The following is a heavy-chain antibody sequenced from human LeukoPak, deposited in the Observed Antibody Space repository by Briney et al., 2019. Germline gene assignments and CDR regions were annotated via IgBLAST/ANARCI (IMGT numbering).Heavy chain of an antibody. J-gene: IGHJ4*02. CDR1: GFTFSSYW. Sequence: PGGSLRLSCAASGFTFSSYWMPWVRQAPGKGLVWVSRINSAGSSTSYADPVKGRFTISRDNAKNTLYLQMNGLRAEDTAVYYCARDHPSGSNDYWGQGTLVTVSS. CDR2: INSAGSST. D-gene: IGHD1-26*01. V-gene: IGHV3-74*01. CDR3: ARDHPSGSNDY.